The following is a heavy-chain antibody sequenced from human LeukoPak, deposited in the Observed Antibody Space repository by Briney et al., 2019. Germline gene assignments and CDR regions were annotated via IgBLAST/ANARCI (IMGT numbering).Heavy chain of an antibody. CDR2: INPNSGGT. J-gene: IGHJ3*02. Sequence: ASVKVSCKTSGYTFTGYYLFWVRQAPGQGLEWMGWINPNSGGTNYAQKFQGRVTMTRDTSIRTAYMELSRLTSDDTAVYYCAREISMTVGGGAFDIWGQGTMVTVSS. V-gene: IGHV1-2*02. CDR3: AREISMTVGGGAFDI. D-gene: IGHD3-22*01. CDR1: GYTFTGYY.